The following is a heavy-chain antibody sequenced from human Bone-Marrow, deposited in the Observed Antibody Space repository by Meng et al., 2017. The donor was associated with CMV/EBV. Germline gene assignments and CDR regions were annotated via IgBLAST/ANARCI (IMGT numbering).Heavy chain of an antibody. J-gene: IGHJ4*02. CDR1: GGTFSSYA. CDR2: IIPIFGTA. Sequence: SVKVSCKASGGTFSSYAISWVRQAPGQGLEWMGGIIPIFGTANYAQKFQGGVTMTRDTSISTAYMELSSLTSDDTAVYYCARGRVNAVAAMGTTPPGDYWGQGTLVTISS. D-gene: IGHD6-13*01. V-gene: IGHV1-69*05. CDR3: ARGRVNAVAAMGTTPPGDY.